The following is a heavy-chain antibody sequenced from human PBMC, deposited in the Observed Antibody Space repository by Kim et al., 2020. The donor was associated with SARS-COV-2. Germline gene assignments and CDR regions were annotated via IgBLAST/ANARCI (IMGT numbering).Heavy chain of an antibody. V-gene: IGHV4-39*01. Sequence: SETLSLTCTVSGGSISSSSYYWGWIRQPPGKGLEWIGSIYYSGSTYYNPSLKSRVTISVDTSKNQFSLKLSSVTAADTAVYYCARHWYCSSTSCYSGSWFDPWGQGTLVTVSS. J-gene: IGHJ5*02. CDR3: ARHWYCSSTSCYSGSWFDP. CDR1: GGSISSSSYY. CDR2: IYYSGST. D-gene: IGHD2-2*01.